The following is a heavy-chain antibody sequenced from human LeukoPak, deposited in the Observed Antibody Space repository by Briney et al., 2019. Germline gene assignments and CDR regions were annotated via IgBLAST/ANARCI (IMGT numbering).Heavy chain of an antibody. CDR1: GGSISSYY. D-gene: IGHD3-22*01. V-gene: IGHV4-34*01. Sequence: PSETLSLTCTVSGGSISSYYWSWIRQPPGKGLEWIGEINHSGSTNYTPSLKSRVTISVDTSKNQFSLKLSSVTAADTAVYYCARNYDERPIDYWGQGTLVTVSS. CDR3: ARNYDERPIDY. CDR2: INHSGST. J-gene: IGHJ4*02.